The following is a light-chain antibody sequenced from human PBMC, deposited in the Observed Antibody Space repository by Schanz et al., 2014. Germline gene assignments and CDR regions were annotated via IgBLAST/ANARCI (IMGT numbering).Light chain of an antibody. V-gene: IGLV2-14*02. CDR1: ATDIGGTYL. Sequence: QSALTQPASVSASPGQSITISCTGTATDIGGTYLVSWYQQNPGEAPKLLILGDNHRPSGVSNRFSGSKSANTASLTISGLQAEDEAVYFCGSYTSSTFWVFGGGTKLTVL. CDR2: GDN. J-gene: IGLJ3*02. CDR3: GSYTSSTFWV.